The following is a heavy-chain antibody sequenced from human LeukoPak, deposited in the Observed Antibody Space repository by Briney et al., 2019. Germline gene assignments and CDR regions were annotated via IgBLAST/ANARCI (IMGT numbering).Heavy chain of an antibody. CDR1: GFTFSSYS. J-gene: IGHJ5*02. V-gene: IGHV3-21*01. D-gene: IGHD2-15*01. Sequence: GSLRLSCAASGFTFSSYSVNWVRQAPGKGLEWVSSISSSSSYIYYADSVKGRFTISRDNAKNSLYLQMNSLRAEDTAVYYCARVGRYCSGGSCHLTWFDPWGQGTLVTVSS. CDR3: ARVGRYCSGGSCHLTWFDP. CDR2: ISSSSSYI.